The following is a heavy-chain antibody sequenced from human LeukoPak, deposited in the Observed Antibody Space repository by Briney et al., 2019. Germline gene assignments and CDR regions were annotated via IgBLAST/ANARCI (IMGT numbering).Heavy chain of an antibody. CDR3: GKGRPPGSYADDAFDI. CDR1: GFTFSSYA. J-gene: IGHJ3*02. Sequence: GGSLRLSCAASGFTFSSYAMSWVRQAPGKGLEWVSAISGSGGSTYYADSVKGRFTISRDNSKNTLYLQMNSLRAEDTAVYYCGKGRPPGSYADDAFDIWGQGTMVTVSS. V-gene: IGHV3-23*01. D-gene: IGHD1-26*01. CDR2: ISGSGGST.